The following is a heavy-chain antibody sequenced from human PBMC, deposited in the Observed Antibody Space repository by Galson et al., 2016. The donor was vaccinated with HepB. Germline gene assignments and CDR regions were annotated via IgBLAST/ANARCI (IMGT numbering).Heavy chain of an antibody. J-gene: IGHJ6*02. V-gene: IGHV3-48*02. D-gene: IGHD6-19*01. CDR1: GFTFSRHW. CDR3: ARDQQGLAVAGGFYYGVDV. CDR2: ISSSSSTT. Sequence: SLRLSCAASGFTFSRHWMTWVRQAPGKGLEWVSYISSSSSTTYYTESVKGRFTISRDNTKNSLYLQMNSLRDEDTAMYYCARDQQGLAVAGGFYYGVDVWGQGTTVTVSS.